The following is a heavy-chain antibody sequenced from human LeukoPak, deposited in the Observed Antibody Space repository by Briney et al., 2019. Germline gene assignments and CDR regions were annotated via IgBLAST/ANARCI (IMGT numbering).Heavy chain of an antibody. CDR2: ISGSGGNT. J-gene: IGHJ3*02. V-gene: IGHV3-23*01. D-gene: IGHD1-14*01. Sequence: GGSLRLSCAASDFSFITYAMNWVRQAPGKGLEWVSSISGSGGNTYYADSVKGRFTISRDNSKNTLYLQMNSLRAEDTAVYYCAKPARTDAFDIWGQGTMITVSS. CDR3: AKPARTDAFDI. CDR1: DFSFITYA.